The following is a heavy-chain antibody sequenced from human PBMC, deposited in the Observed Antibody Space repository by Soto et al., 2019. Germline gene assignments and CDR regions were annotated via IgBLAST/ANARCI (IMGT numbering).Heavy chain of an antibody. V-gene: IGHV4-38-2*01. J-gene: IGHJ3*01. CDR2: TFHGGNT. D-gene: IGHD2-15*01. Sequence: KPSETLSLTCAVSGFFISSGNYWGWIRKPPGKGLEWIGSTFHGGNTYYNPSLKSRVTISVDMSKNQFSLKLNSVTAADTAVYYCARARWYDAFDVWGQGTVVTVSS. CDR3: ARARWYDAFDV. CDR1: GFFISSGNY.